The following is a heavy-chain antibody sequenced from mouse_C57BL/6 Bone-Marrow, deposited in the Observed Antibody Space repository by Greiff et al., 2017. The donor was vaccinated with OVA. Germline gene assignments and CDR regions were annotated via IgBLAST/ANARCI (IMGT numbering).Heavy chain of an antibody. CDR2: IHPNSGST. D-gene: IGHD2-5*01. CDR1: GYTFTSYW. CDR3: ARGGFYYSNYVGWYFDV. Sequence: VKLKQPGAELVKPGASVKLSCKTSGYTFTSYWMHWVKQRPGQGLEWIGMIHPNSGSTNYNEKLKSKATLTVDKSSSTAYMQLSSLTSEDSAVYYCARGGFYYSNYVGWYFDVWGTGTTVTVSS. V-gene: IGHV1-64*01. J-gene: IGHJ1*03.